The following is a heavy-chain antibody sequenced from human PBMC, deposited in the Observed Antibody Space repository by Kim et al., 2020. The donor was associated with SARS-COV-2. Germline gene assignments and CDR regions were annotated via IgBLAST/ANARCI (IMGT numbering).Heavy chain of an antibody. V-gene: IGHV4-61*01. CDR1: GGSVSVGSYY. CDR2: VFYTGSA. Sequence: SETLSLTCTVSGGSVSVGSYYWHWIRQPPGRGLEWIGHVFYTGSANYHPSFESRVTISVDTSKNEFSLKVRSVTAADTAMYYCARRVRRGWYFDSWGQGALVTVSS. D-gene: IGHD2-15*01. J-gene: IGHJ4*02. CDR3: ARRVRRGWYFDS.